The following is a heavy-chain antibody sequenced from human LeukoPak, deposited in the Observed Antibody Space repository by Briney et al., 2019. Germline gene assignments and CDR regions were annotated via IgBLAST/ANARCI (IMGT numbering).Heavy chain of an antibody. J-gene: IGHJ4*02. Sequence: GGSLRLSCAASGFTFSSQAMSWVRQAPGKGLEWVSAISGSGRNTYYGDSVKGRFTISRDNSKNSVYLQMNSLRAEDTAVYYCAKGDDSLTGYFDYWGQGTLVTVSS. CDR3: AKGDDSLTGYFDY. D-gene: IGHD3-9*01. CDR2: ISGSGRNT. CDR1: GFTFSSQA. V-gene: IGHV3-23*01.